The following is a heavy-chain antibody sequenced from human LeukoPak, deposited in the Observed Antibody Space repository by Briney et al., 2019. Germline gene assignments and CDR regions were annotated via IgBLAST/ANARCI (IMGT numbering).Heavy chain of an antibody. V-gene: IGHV4-59*02. CDR2: IYASGSA. CDR3: ARAAPGGSGWTYFDY. CDR1: GGSVSGHY. Sequence: SETLSLTCAVSGGSVSGHYWDWIRQPPGKGLEWIGYIYASGSANYHPSLKSRVTISLDTSENHVSLRLTSVTAEDTAVYYCARAAPGGSGWTYFDYWGQGSLVTVSS. J-gene: IGHJ4*02. D-gene: IGHD6-19*01.